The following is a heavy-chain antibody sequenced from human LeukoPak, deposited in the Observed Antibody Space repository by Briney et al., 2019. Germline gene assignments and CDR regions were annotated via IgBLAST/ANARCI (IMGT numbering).Heavy chain of an antibody. CDR2: INPNSGGT. Sequence: ASVKVSCKASGYTFTGYYMHWVRQAPGQGLEWMGWINPNSGGTNYAQKFQGRVTMTRDTSISTAYVELSRLRCDDTAVYYCARDKLLWFGESTNFDYWGQGTLVTVSS. J-gene: IGHJ4*02. CDR1: GYTFTGYY. D-gene: IGHD3-10*01. CDR3: ARDKLLWFGESTNFDY. V-gene: IGHV1-2*02.